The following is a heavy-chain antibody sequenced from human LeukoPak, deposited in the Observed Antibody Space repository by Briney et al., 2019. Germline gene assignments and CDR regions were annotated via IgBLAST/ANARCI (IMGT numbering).Heavy chain of an antibody. J-gene: IGHJ4*02. CDR3: AKWTAVPTNDY. Sequence: PGGSLRLSCTASGFTFSNYAMRWGRQAPGKGLEWVSAISGSGGTAYYADSVKGRVTISRDNSKNTLWLQMTSLRAEDTAVYYCAKWTAVPTNDYWGQGTLVTVSS. CDR1: GFTFSNYA. D-gene: IGHD5-12*01. CDR2: ISGSGGTA. V-gene: IGHV3-23*01.